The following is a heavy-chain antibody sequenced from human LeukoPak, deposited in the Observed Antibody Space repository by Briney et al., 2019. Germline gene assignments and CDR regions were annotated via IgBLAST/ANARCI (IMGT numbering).Heavy chain of an antibody. CDR3: ARSREAGRADWFDP. V-gene: IGHV1-69*04. CDR2: IIPILGVA. J-gene: IGHJ5*02. CDR1: GATFSTYA. Sequence: GASVKVSCKASGATFSTYAVSWVRQAPGQGLEWMGRIIPILGVANYAQEFQGRLTITADKSTSTAYMELSSLRSEDTAVYYCARSREAGRADWFDPWGQGTLVTVSS. D-gene: IGHD3-10*01.